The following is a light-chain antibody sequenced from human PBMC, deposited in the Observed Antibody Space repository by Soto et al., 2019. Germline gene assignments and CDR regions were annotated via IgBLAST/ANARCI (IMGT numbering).Light chain of an antibody. CDR2: GAS. J-gene: IGKJ2*01. CDR1: QSVSSNH. V-gene: IGKV3-20*01. Sequence: EIVLTQSPGALSLSPRERATLSCRCSQSVSSNHLAWYQQTPGQAPRLLIYGASRRATGIPDRFSGSGSGTDCTLTISRLEPEDVAVYYCQQYGSSTYTFGQGTMVDIK. CDR3: QQYGSSTYT.